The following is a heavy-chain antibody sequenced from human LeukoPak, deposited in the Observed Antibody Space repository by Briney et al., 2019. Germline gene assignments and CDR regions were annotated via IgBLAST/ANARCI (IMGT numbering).Heavy chain of an antibody. CDR1: GGSISSYY. D-gene: IGHD3-3*01. V-gene: IGHV4-59*08. J-gene: IGHJ4*02. Sequence: SETLSLTCTVSGGSISSYYWSWIRQPPGKGLEWVGYIYYSGSTNYNPSPKSRVTISVDTSKNQFPLKLSSVTAADTAVYYCARLVFGADYFDYWGQGTLVTVSS. CDR2: IYYSGST. CDR3: ARLVFGADYFDY.